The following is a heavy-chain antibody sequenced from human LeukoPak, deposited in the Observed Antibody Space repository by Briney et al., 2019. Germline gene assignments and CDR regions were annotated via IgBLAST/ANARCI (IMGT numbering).Heavy chain of an antibody. CDR2: IYYSGST. CDR1: GGSISSGGYY. J-gene: IGHJ4*02. V-gene: IGHV4-31*03. CDR3: ACHMVRGVIPSSPSTFDY. Sequence: PSQTLSLTCTVSGGSISSGGYYWSWIRQHPGKGLEWIGYIYYSGSTYYNPSLKSRVTISVDTSKNQFSLKLSSVTAADTAVYYCACHMVRGVIPSSPSTFDYWGQGTLVTVSS. D-gene: IGHD3-10*01.